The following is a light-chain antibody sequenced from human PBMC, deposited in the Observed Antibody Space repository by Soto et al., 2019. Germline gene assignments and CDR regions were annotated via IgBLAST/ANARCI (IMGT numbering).Light chain of an antibody. J-gene: IGKJ3*01. V-gene: IGKV3-20*01. CDR3: QQYGGSPPFT. Sequence: EIVLTQSPGTLSLSPGERATLSCRASQSVSSSYLAWYQQKPGQAPRLLISGASSRATGIPDRFSGSGSGTDFTLTISRLEPEDFAVYYCQQYGGSPPFTFGPGTKVDTK. CDR1: QSVSSSY. CDR2: GAS.